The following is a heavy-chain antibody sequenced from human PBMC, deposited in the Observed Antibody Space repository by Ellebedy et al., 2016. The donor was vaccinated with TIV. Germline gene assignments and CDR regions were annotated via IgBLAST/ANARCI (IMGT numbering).Heavy chain of an antibody. V-gene: IGHV4-39*01. CDR2: IYFSGST. D-gene: IGHD3-22*01. CDR1: GGSISSSSYY. Sequence: MPSETLSLTCTVSGGSISSSSYYWGWIRQPPGKGLEWIGSIYFSGSTYYNQSLKSRVTTSVDTSKNQFSLKLSSVTAADTAVYYCARHASYYDSSGYSGYYFDYWGQGTLVTVSS. J-gene: IGHJ4*02. CDR3: ARHASYYDSSGYSGYYFDY.